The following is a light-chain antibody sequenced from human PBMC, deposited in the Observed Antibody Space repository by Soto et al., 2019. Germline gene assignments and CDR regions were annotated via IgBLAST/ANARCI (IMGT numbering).Light chain of an antibody. J-gene: IGKJ2*02. CDR1: QSVSSSY. V-gene: IGKV3-20*01. Sequence: EIVLTQSPGTLSLSPGERATLSCRASQSVSSSYLAWYQQKPGQAPRLLIYGASSRATGIPDRFSGSGSGTDLTLTISRLEPEDFAVYYCQQYGSPWTFGQGTKLEIK. CDR3: QQYGSPWT. CDR2: GAS.